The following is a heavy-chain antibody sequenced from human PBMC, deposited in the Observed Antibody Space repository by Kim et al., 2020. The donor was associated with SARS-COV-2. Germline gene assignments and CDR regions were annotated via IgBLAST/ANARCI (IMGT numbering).Heavy chain of an antibody. V-gene: IGHV3-11*03. CDR3: ARSTKVSYYDSSGYTPGGFDL. Sequence: GGSLRLSCAASGFTFSDYYMSWIRQAPGKGLEWVSYISSSSSYTNYADSVKGRFTISRDNAKNSLYLQMNSLRAEDTAVYYCARSTKVSYYDSSGYTPGGFDLWGRGTLVTVSS. CDR2: ISSSSSYT. D-gene: IGHD3-22*01. J-gene: IGHJ2*01. CDR1: GFTFSDYY.